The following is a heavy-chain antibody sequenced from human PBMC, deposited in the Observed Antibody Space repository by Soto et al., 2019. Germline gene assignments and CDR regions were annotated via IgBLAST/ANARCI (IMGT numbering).Heavy chain of an antibody. CDR2: ISAYNSDT. V-gene: IGHV1-18*01. CDR1: GYSFTHHS. CDR3: ASSYGSGYRAFDY. D-gene: IGHD3-10*01. J-gene: IGHJ4*02. Sequence: ASVKVSCKASGYSFTHHSISWVRQAPGQGLEWMGRISAYNSDTKYAQKFQGRVTMTADKSTSTAYMELSSLRSEDTAIYYCASSYGSGYRAFDYWGQGALVTVSS.